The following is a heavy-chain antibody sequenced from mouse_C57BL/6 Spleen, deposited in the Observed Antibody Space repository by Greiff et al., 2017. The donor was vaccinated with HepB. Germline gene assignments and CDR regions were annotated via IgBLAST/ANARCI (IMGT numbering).Heavy chain of an antibody. Sequence: EVKLMESGGDLVKPGGSLKLSCAASGFTFSSYGMSWVRQTPDKRLEWVATISSGGSYTYYPDSVKGRFTISRDNAKNTLYLQMSSLKSEDTAMYYCARQGVYDYDEKAWFAYWGQGTLVTVSA. CDR1: GFTFSSYG. D-gene: IGHD2-4*01. V-gene: IGHV5-6*01. CDR3: ARQGVYDYDEKAWFAY. CDR2: ISSGGSYT. J-gene: IGHJ3*01.